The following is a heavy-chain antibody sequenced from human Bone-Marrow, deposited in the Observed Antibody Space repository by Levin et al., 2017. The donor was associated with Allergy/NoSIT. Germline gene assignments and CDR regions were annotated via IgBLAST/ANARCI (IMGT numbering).Heavy chain of an antibody. CDR3: AKGRAVAGNALGYGMDV. J-gene: IGHJ6*02. CDR2: ISWNSGSI. Sequence: SLKISCAASGFTFDDYAMHWVRQAPGKGLEWVSGISWNSGSIGYADSVKGRFTISRDNAKNSLYLQMNSLRAEDTALYYCAKGRAVAGNALGYGMDVWGQGTTVTVSS. CDR1: GFTFDDYA. V-gene: IGHV3-9*01. D-gene: IGHD6-19*01.